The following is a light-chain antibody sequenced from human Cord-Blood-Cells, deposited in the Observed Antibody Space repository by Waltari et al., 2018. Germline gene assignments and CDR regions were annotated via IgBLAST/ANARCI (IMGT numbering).Light chain of an antibody. CDR2: DAS. CDR3: QQRSNWPRIA. V-gene: IGKV3-11*01. J-gene: IGKJ5*01. CDR1: QSVSSY. Sequence: EIVLTQSPATLPLSPGERAPLSCRASQSVSSYLACYQQKPGRAPRLLIYDASNRATGIPSRFRGSVSVTDFTLTISSLEPEDFAVYDCQQRSNWPRIAFGQGTRLEIK.